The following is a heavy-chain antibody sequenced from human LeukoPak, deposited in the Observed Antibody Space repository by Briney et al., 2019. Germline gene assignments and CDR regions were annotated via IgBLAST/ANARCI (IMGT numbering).Heavy chain of an antibody. D-gene: IGHD3-9*01. CDR2: IYYSGST. CDR1: DGSISSYY. CDR3: ALLYYDILTGPGDYYYYMDV. Sequence: PSETLSLTCTVSDGSISSYYWSWIRQPPGKGLEWIGYIYYSGSTNYNPSLKSRVTISVDTSKNQFSLKLSSVTAADTAVYYCALLYYDILTGPGDYYYYMDVWGKGTTVTVSS. J-gene: IGHJ6*03. V-gene: IGHV4-59*01.